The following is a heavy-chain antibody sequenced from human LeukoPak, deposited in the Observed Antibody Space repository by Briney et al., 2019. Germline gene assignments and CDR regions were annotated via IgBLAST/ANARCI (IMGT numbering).Heavy chain of an antibody. CDR3: ARDSPHYYDSSGYWFDP. D-gene: IGHD3-22*01. CDR1: GFTFSTYW. Sequence: GGSLSLSCAASGFTFSTYWMSWVRQAPRKGLKWVTNIKQDGSDKYYVDSVKGRFTISRDNAKNSLYLQMNSLRAEDTAVYYCARDSPHYYDSSGYWFDPWGQGTLVTVS. J-gene: IGHJ5*02. CDR2: IKQDGSDK. V-gene: IGHV3-7*01.